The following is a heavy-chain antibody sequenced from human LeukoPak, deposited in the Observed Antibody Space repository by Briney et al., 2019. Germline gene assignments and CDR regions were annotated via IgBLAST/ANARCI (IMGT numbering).Heavy chain of an antibody. D-gene: IGHD6-13*01. J-gene: IGHJ4*02. CDR2: MSYDGINK. CDR1: GFTFSSYW. V-gene: IGHV3-30-3*01. Sequence: GGSLRLSCAASGFTFSSYWMSWVRQAPGKGLEWVAAMSYDGINKHYADSVMGRFTISRDNSKNILYLQMNSLRPEDTALYYCARNQGDPGIAAAGFFDSWGQGTLVTVSS. CDR3: ARNQGDPGIAAAGFFDS.